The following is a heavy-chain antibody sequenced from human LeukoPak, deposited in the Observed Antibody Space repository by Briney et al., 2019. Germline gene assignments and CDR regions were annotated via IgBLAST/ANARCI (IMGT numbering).Heavy chain of an antibody. CDR2: ISGSSSYI. Sequence: GSLRLSCAASGFIFSSYSINWVRQAPGKGLELGSSISGSSSYIYYADSVKGRFTISRDNAKNSLYLQMNSLRAEDTAVYYCASTVPRIAAHHFDYWGQGTLVTVSS. J-gene: IGHJ4*02. CDR1: GFIFSSYS. D-gene: IGHD6-6*01. V-gene: IGHV3-21*01. CDR3: ASTVPRIAAHHFDY.